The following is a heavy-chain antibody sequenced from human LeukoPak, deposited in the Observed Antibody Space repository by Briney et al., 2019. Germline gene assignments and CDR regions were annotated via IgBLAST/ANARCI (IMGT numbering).Heavy chain of an antibody. CDR2: IYYSGST. V-gene: IGHV4-39*01. Sequence: TSDTLSLSRAVSGGSISSCSYYWGWIRQPQGMGLEWRGSIYYSGSTYYNPSFKNGVTTSVDTSTNQSSLKLSSGTAADTAVYYCARHSSGRHYSIDYWGQGTLVTVSS. D-gene: IGHD6-19*01. CDR1: GGSISSCSYY. J-gene: IGHJ4*02. CDR3: ARHSSGRHYSIDY.